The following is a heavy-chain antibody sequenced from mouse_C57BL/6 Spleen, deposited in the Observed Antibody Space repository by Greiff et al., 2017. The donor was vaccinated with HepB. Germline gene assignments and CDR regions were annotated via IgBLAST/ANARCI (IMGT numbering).Heavy chain of an antibody. CDR1: GYTFTSYW. CDR3: ARSEDYYSNPWFAY. J-gene: IGHJ3*01. CDR2: IDPNSGGT. D-gene: IGHD2-5*01. Sequence: VQLQQPGAELVKPGASVKLSCKASGYTFTSYWMHWVKQRPGRGLEWIGMIDPNSGGTKYNEKFKSKATLTVEKPSSTAYMQLSSLTSEGSAVYYCARSEDYYSNPWFAYWGQGTLVTVSA. V-gene: IGHV1-72*01.